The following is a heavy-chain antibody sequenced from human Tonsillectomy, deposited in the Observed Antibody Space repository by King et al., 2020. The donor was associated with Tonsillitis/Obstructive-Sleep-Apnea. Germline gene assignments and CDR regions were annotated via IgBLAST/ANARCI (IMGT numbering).Heavy chain of an antibody. J-gene: IGHJ4*02. D-gene: IGHD3-16*01. CDR1: GLSLSTSGVG. CDR3: AHSVRGSYLDY. V-gene: IGHV2-5*02. CDR2: IYWDDDK. Sequence: TLKESGPTLVKPTQTLTLTCTLSGLSLSTSGVGVGWVRQPPGKALEWLALIYWDDDKRYSPSLKNRLTIAVDTSKDQVVLTMTDMDPVDTATYFCAHSVRGSYLDYWGQGTLVTVSS.